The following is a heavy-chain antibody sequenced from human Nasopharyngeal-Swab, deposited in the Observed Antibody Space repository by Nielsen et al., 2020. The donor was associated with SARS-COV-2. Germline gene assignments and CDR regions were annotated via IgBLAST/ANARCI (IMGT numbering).Heavy chain of an antibody. CDR1: GFTFSSYW. CDR2: INSDGSST. CDR3: ASLYYDFWSGPIDY. V-gene: IGHV3-74*01. D-gene: IGHD3-3*01. J-gene: IGHJ4*02. Sequence: GGSLRLSSAASGFTFSSYWMHWVRQAPGKGLVWVSRINSDGSSTSYADSVKGRFTISRDNAKNTLYLQMNSLRAEDTAVYYCASLYYDFWSGPIDYWGQGTLVTVSS.